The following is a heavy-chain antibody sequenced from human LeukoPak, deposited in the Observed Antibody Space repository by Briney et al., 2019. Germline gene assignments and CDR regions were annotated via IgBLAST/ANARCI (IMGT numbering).Heavy chain of an antibody. CDR1: GFTFSSYS. CDR2: ISSSSYI. D-gene: IGHD5-18*01. V-gene: IGHV3-21*01. J-gene: IGHJ4*02. CDR3: ARDFNDPTWIHSQYFDY. Sequence: GGSLRLSCAASGFTFSSYSMNWVRQAPGKGLEWVSSISSSSYIYYADSVKGRFTISRDNAKNSLYLQMNSLRAEDTAVYYCARDFNDPTWIHSQYFDYWGQGTLVTVSS.